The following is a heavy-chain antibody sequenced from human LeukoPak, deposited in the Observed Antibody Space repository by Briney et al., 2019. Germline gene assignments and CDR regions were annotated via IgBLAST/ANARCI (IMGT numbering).Heavy chain of an antibody. D-gene: IGHD5-18*01. V-gene: IGHV3-21*01. Sequence: GGSLRLSCAASGFAFSSHSTDWVPHAPGKGLEWGSSIRRSSTYIYYADSVKGRFTISRDNAKSSLYLQTNSLRAENTAVYYCARLPHVDTAMVTYNYWGQGALVTVSS. CDR2: IRRSSTYI. J-gene: IGHJ4*02. CDR3: ARLPHVDTAMVTYNY. CDR1: GFAFSSHS.